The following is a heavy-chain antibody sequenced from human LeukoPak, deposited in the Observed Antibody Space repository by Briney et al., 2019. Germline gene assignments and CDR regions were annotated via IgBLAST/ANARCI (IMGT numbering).Heavy chain of an antibody. CDR3: ARGPYIAAAGTTYYYYGMDV. CDR2: INPNSGGT. J-gene: IGHJ6*04. V-gene: IGHV1-2*04. Sequence: ASVKVSCKASGYTFTGYHMHWVRQAPGQGLEWMGWINPNSGGTNYAQKFQGWVTMTRDTSISTAYMELSRLRSDDTAVYYCARGPYIAAAGTTYYYYGMDVWGKGTTVTVSS. CDR1: GYTFTGYH. D-gene: IGHD6-13*01.